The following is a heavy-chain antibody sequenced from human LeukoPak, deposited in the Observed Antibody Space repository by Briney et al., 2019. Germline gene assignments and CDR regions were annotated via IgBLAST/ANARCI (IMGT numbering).Heavy chain of an antibody. Sequence: GGSLRLSCAASGFTFSSYGMHWVRQAPGKGLEWVAVIWYDGSNKYYADSMKGRFTISRDNSKNTLYLQMNSLRAEDTAVYYCATVGRSTRPGYWGQGTLVTVSS. D-gene: IGHD6-6*01. CDR1: GFTFSSYG. CDR3: ATVGRSTRPGY. V-gene: IGHV3-33*01. CDR2: IWYDGSNK. J-gene: IGHJ4*02.